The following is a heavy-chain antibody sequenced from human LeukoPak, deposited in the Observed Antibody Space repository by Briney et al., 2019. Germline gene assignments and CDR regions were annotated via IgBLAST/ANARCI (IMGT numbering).Heavy chain of an antibody. CDR2: ISGNGVSR. Sequence: GESLRLSCAVSGFTFDDCDMHWVRQAPGKGLEWASFISGNGVSRFYADSVKGRFTISRDNSKNSLYLQMNSLRTEDTALYYCAKGLDASGTYSPNWFDPWGQGTLVTVSS. D-gene: IGHD3-10*01. V-gene: IGHV3-43*02. J-gene: IGHJ5*02. CDR3: AKGLDASGTYSPNWFDP. CDR1: GFTFDDCD.